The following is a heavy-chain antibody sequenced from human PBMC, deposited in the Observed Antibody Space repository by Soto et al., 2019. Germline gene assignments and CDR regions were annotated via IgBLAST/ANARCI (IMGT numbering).Heavy chain of an antibody. CDR1: GGSISSRSYY. V-gene: IGHV4-39*01. D-gene: IGHD6-19*01. J-gene: IGHJ3*02. CDR2: IYYSGST. CDR3: ARHLGSPVAGDDAFDI. Sequence: SETLSLTCTVAGGSISSRSYYWGWIRQPPGKGLEWIGSIYYSGSTYYTPSLKSRVTISVDTSKNQFSLKLSSVTAADTAVYSCARHLGSPVAGDDAFDIRGKGKMVTVSS.